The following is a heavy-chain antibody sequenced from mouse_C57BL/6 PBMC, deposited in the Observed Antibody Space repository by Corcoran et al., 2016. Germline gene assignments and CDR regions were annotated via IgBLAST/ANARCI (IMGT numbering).Heavy chain of an antibody. CDR3: ARDYYGYDGDVPIDY. CDR2: IYPGDGDT. V-gene: IGHV1-80*01. Sequence: QVQLQQSGAELVKPGASVKISCKASGYAFSSYWMNWVKQRPGKGLEWIGQIYPGDGDTDYNGNFKGKATLTADKSSSTAYMQLSSLTSEDSAVYFCARDYYGYDGDVPIDYWGQGTSVTVSS. CDR1: GYAFSSYW. D-gene: IGHD2-2*01. J-gene: IGHJ4*01.